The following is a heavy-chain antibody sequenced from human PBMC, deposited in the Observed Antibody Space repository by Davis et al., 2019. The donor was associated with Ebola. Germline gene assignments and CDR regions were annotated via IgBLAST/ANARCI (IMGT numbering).Heavy chain of an antibody. CDR3: ASAWVAMVRGVRD. CDR2: ISYDGSNK. V-gene: IGHV3-30*04. D-gene: IGHD3-10*01. J-gene: IGHJ4*02. Sequence: GESLKISCAASGFTFSSYAMHWVRQAPGKGLEWVAVISYDGSNKYYADSVKGRFTISRDNSKNTLYLQMNRLRAEDTAVYYCASAWVAMVRGVRDWGQGTLVTVSS. CDR1: GFTFSSYA.